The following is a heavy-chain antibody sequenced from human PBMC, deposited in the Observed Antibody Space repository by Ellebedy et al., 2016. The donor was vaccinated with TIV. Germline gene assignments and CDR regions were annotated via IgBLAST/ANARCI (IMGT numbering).Heavy chain of an antibody. CDR2: ISKSGGTT. V-gene: IGHV3-23*01. D-gene: IGHD2-15*01. J-gene: IGHJ4*02. CDR3: ARSTPQSPFDY. Sequence: GGSLRLSCAASGFTISGNAMNWVRQAPGKGLEWVSGISKSGGTTYYADFVKGRFTISSDNAKNTLYLQMNSLRVEDTAVYYCARSTPQSPFDYWGQGTLVTVSS. CDR1: GFTISGNA.